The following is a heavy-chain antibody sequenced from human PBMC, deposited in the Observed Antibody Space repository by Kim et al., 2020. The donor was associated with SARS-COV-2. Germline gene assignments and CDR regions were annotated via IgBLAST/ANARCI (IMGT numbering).Heavy chain of an antibody. CDR2: IYSGGSST. J-gene: IGHJ3*02. V-gene: IGHV3-23*03. D-gene: IGHD3-10*01. Sequence: GGSLRLSCAASGFTFSSYAMSWVRQAPGKGLEWVSVIYSGGSSTYYADSVKGRFTISRDNSKNTLYLQMNSLRAEDTAVYYCAKSLSYGSGSPFTFDIWGQGTMVTVSS. CDR1: GFTFSSYA. CDR3: AKSLSYGSGSPFTFDI.